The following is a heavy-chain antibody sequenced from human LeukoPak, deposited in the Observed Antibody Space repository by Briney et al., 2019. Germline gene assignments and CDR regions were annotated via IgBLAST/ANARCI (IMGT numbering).Heavy chain of an antibody. D-gene: IGHD3-9*01. V-gene: IGHV4-59*08. CDR2: IYYGGST. J-gene: IGHJ3*02. Sequence: SETLSLTCTVSGGSISSYYWSWIRQPPGKGLEWIGYIYYGGSTNYNPSLKSRVTISVDTSKNQFSLKLSSVTAADTAVYYCARRGLDILTENDAFDIWGQGTMVTVSS. CDR3: ARRGLDILTENDAFDI. CDR1: GGSISSYY.